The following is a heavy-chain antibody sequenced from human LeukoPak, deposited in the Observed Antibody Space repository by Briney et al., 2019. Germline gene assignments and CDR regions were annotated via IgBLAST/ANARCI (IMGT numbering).Heavy chain of an antibody. CDR3: AKDPCSGGNCYGGLDY. CDR2: INPNSGGT. V-gene: IGHV1-2*02. Sequence: RASVKVSCKASGYTFTGYYMHWVRQAPGQGLEWMGWINPNSGGTNYAQKFQGRVTMTRDTSISTAYMELSRLTSDDMAVYYCAKDPCSGGNCYGGLDYWSQGNLVTVSS. D-gene: IGHD2-15*01. J-gene: IGHJ4*02. CDR1: GYTFTGYY.